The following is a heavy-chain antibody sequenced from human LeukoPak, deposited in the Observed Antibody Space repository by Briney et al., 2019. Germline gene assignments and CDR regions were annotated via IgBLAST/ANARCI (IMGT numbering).Heavy chain of an antibody. CDR1: GFTFDDYA. D-gene: IGHD6-19*01. CDR3: AKDKEEQWLAPLFDY. V-gene: IGHV3-9*01. CDR2: ISWNSGSI. J-gene: IGHJ4*02. Sequence: GGSLRLSCAASGFTFDDYAMHWVRQAPGKGLEWVSGISWNSGSIGYADSVKGRFTTSRDNAKNSLYLQMNSLRAEDTALYYCAKDKEEQWLAPLFDYWGQGTLVTVSS.